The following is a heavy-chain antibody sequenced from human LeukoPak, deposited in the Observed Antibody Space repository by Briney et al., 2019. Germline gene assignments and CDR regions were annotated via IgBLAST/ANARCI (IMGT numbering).Heavy chain of an antibody. J-gene: IGHJ4*02. Sequence: GGSLRLSCAVSGLPFTSYSMNWVRQAPGRGLEWVSYISASGSNIYYLDAVKGRFTVSRDNAMSSLFLQMDRPRAEDTAIYYCVRVKGTYFSFCGQGTLVTVSS. D-gene: IGHD1-1*01. V-gene: IGHV3-48*01. CDR2: ISASGSNI. CDR1: GLPFTSYS. CDR3: VRVKGTYFSF.